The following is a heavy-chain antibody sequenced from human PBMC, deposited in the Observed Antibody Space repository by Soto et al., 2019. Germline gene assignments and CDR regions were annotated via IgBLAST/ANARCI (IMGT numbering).Heavy chain of an antibody. CDR1: GFTFSSYA. V-gene: IGHV3-23*01. CDR3: AKDQGSGSFTGLDAFDI. CDR2: ISGSGGST. J-gene: IGHJ3*02. D-gene: IGHD1-26*01. Sequence: GGSLRLSCAASGFTFSSYAMSWVRQAPGKGLEWVSAISGSGGSTYYAASVKGRFTISRDNSKNTLYLQMNSLRAEDTAVYYCAKDQGSGSFTGLDAFDIWGQGTMVTVSS.